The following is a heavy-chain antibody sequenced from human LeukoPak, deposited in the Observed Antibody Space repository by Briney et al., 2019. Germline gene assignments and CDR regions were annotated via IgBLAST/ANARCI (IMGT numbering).Heavy chain of an antibody. D-gene: IGHD5-24*01. Sequence: SETLSLTCTVSGGSISSYYWSWIRQPPGKGLEWIGYIYYSGSTNYNPSLKSRVTISVDTSKNQFSLKLSSVTAADTAVYYCARRSFRDGYNIDAFDIWGQGTMVTVSS. J-gene: IGHJ3*02. CDR2: IYYSGST. CDR1: GGSISSYY. V-gene: IGHV4-59*08. CDR3: ARRSFRDGYNIDAFDI.